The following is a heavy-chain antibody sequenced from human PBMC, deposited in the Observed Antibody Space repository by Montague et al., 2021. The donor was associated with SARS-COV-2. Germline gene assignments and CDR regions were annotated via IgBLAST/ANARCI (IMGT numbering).Heavy chain of an antibody. CDR3: ARREYSYGWGD. Sequence: SETLSLTCTVTGGPISGSSDYWGWTRQSPGKGLGWIASVDYSGNTYYSPSLKSRLTISVDTSKNQFSLKLNSVTAADTALYYCARREYSYGWGDWGQGTLVTVSS. CDR1: GGPISGSSDY. V-gene: IGHV4-39*01. J-gene: IGHJ4*02. CDR2: VDYSGNT. D-gene: IGHD5-18*01.